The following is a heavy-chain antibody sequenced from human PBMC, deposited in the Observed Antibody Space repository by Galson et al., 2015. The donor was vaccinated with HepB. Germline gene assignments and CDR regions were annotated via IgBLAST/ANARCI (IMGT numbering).Heavy chain of an antibody. D-gene: IGHD1-26*01. V-gene: IGHV3-23*01. CDR2: ISGSGGST. CDR3: ANLMRWYSGSYYDAFDI. J-gene: IGHJ3*02. Sequence: SLRLSCAASGFTFSSYAMSWVRQAPGKGLEWVSAISGSGGSTYYADSVKGRFTISRDNSKNTLYLQMNSLRAEDTAVYYCANLMRWYSGSYYDAFDIWGQGTMVTVSS. CDR1: GFTFSSYA.